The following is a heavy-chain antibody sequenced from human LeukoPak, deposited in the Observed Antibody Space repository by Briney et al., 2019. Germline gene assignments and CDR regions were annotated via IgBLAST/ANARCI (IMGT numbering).Heavy chain of an antibody. CDR3: ARDPPRIAAGYYYYMDV. Sequence: GGSLRLSCAASGFTFDDYGMSWVRQAPGKGLEWVSGINWNGGSTGYADSVKGRFTISRDNAKNSLYLQMNSLRAEDTALYYCARDPPRIAAGYYYYMDVWGKGTTVTVSS. CDR2: INWNGGST. CDR1: GFTFDDYG. D-gene: IGHD6-13*01. J-gene: IGHJ6*03. V-gene: IGHV3-20*04.